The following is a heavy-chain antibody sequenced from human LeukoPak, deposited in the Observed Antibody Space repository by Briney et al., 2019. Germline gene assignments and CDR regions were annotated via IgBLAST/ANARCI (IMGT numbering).Heavy chain of an antibody. J-gene: IGHJ1*01. V-gene: IGHV3-23*01. CDR1: GFTFRRNA. D-gene: IGHD3-10*01. Sequence: GGSLRLSCAASGFTFRRNAMSWVRQAPGKGLEWVSAVSGSGDNTFYADSVKGRFTISRDNSKNTLYLQMNSLRAEDTAVYYCAKGAWLDYWGQGTLVTVSS. CDR2: VSGSGDNT. CDR3: AKGAWLDY.